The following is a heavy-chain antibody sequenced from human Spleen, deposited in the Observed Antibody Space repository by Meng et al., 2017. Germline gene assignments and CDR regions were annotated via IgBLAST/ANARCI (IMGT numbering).Heavy chain of an antibody. V-gene: IGHV4-30-4*01. CDR2: IYYSGST. D-gene: IGHD2-15*01. CDR3: ARLAGCSGGTCYVDY. CDR1: GGSMRSGDYY. Sequence: QVQLQESDPGLVEHLQTLSLTCTVSGGSMRSGDYYWTWIRQPPGKGLEWIAYIYYSGSTYYNPSLKSRVTISLDTSKNQFSLEMTSVTAADTAVYYCARLAGCSGGTCYVDYWGQGTLVTVSS. J-gene: IGHJ4*02.